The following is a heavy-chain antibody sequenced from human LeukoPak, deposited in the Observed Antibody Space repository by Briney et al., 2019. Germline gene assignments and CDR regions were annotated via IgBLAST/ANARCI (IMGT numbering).Heavy chain of an antibody. CDR1: GGSISSGDYY. CDR3: ARGGGYCSGGSCYSGIFDY. J-gene: IGHJ4*02. D-gene: IGHD2-15*01. V-gene: IGHV4-30-2*01. CDR2: IYHSGST. Sequence: SETLSLTCTVSGGSISSGDYYWSWIRQPPGKGLEWIGYIYHSGSTYYNPSLKSRVTISVDRSKNQFSLKLSSVTAADTAVYYCARGGGYCSGGSCYSGIFDYWGQGTLVTVSS.